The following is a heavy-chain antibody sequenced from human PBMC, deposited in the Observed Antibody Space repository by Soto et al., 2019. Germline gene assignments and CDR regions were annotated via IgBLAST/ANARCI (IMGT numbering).Heavy chain of an antibody. V-gene: IGHV1-18*01. CDR1: GYHFTAYG. Sequence: ASVKVSCKTSGYHFTAYGLAWLRQAPGQRPEWMGWVSTNNADTNYAEKFQGRVTMTTDKSTTTTYMEVRSLRSDDTAVYYCARELNTDSSAFYSLAYWGHGTLVNVSS. D-gene: IGHD3-22*01. J-gene: IGHJ4*01. CDR2: VSTNNADT. CDR3: ARELNTDSSAFYSLAY.